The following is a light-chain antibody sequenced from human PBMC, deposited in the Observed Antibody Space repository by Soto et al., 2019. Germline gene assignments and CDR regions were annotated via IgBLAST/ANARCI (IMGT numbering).Light chain of an antibody. CDR3: QQCDNHPPWT. V-gene: IGKV1-33*01. CDR2: DAS. J-gene: IGKJ5*01. CDR1: QDIINY. Sequence: DIQMTQSPSSLSASVGDRVTITCQASQDIINYLNWYQQKPEKAPKLLNYDASNLETGSSSRFSESGCATDCTVSISILHPEDLATYYCQQCDNHPPWTFGQGTRLEIK.